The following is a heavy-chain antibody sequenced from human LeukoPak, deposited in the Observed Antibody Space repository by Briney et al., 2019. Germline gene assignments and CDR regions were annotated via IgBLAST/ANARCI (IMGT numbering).Heavy chain of an antibody. CDR3: ARALRAITGKGEGYYYYYMDV. CDR1: GYTFTGYY. CDR2: INPNSGGT. Sequence: ASVKVSCKASGYTFTGYYMHWVRQAPGQGLEWMGWINPNSGGTNYAQKFQGRVTMTRDTSISTAYMELSRLRSDDTAVYYCARALRAITGKGEGYYYYYMDVWGKGTTVTISS. D-gene: IGHD1-20*01. V-gene: IGHV1-2*02. J-gene: IGHJ6*03.